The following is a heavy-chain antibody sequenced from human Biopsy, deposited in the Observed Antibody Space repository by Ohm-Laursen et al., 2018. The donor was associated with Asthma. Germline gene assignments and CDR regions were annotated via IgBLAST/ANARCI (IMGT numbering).Heavy chain of an antibody. Sequence: SLRLSCAASGFTFGDYCMSWVPQVPGQGLEWVANIKHDGSEKNHVDSLKGRFTISRDNAKNLLFLQMNSLRAEDTAVYYCASQSSGPDFWSGYYYFDYWGQGTLVTVSS. CDR3: ASQSSGPDFWSGYYYFDY. D-gene: IGHD3-3*01. CDR2: IKHDGSEK. CDR1: GFTFGDYC. J-gene: IGHJ4*02. V-gene: IGHV3-7*01.